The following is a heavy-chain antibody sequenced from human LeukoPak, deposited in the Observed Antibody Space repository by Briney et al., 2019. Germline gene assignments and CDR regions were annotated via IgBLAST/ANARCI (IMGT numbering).Heavy chain of an antibody. Sequence: ASVKVSCKASGGTFSSYAISWVRQAPGQGREWMGRIIPILGIANYAQKFQGRVTITTDESTSTAYMELSSLRSEDTAVYYCARGLGYCSSTSCAFDYWGQGTLVTVSS. V-gene: IGHV1-69*04. D-gene: IGHD2-2*01. CDR3: ARGLGYCSSTSCAFDY. CDR1: GGTFSSYA. CDR2: IIPILGIA. J-gene: IGHJ4*02.